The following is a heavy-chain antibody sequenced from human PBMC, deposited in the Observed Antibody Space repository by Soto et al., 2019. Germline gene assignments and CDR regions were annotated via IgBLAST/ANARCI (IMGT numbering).Heavy chain of an antibody. CDR2: IYYSGST. V-gene: IGHV4-59*01. Sequence: PSETLSLTCTVSGGSINSYYWSWIRQPPGKGLEWIGYIYYSGSTNYNPSLKSRVTISVDTSKNQFSLKLRSVTAADTAVYYCASLHGARFDPWGQGTLVTVSS. CDR3: ASLHGARFDP. J-gene: IGHJ5*02. CDR1: GGSINSYY. D-gene: IGHD4-17*01.